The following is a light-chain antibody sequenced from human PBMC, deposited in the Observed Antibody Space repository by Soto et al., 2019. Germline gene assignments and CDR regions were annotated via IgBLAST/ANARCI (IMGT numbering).Light chain of an antibody. CDR2: EVS. J-gene: IGLJ1*01. V-gene: IGLV2-14*01. Sequence: QSVLTQPPPVSGSPGQSITISYTGTSSDVGGYNYVSWYQQHPGKAPKLMIYEVSNRPSGVSNRFSGSKSGNTASLTISGLQAEDEADYYCSSYTSSSTLLYVFGTGTKVTVL. CDR3: SSYTSSSTLLYV. CDR1: SSDVGGYNY.